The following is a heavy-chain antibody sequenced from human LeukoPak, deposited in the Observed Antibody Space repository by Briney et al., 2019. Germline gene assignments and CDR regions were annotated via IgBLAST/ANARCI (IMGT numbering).Heavy chain of an antibody. CDR1: GFTFSSYW. V-gene: IGHV3-7*05. J-gene: IGHJ3*02. CDR3: ARDSLNSFEI. CDR2: IKQDGSEK. Sequence: GGSLRLFCAASGFTFSSYWMSWVRQAPGKGLEWVANIKQDGSEKYYVDSVKGRFTISRDDAKNSLYLQMNSLRGEDTAVYYCARDSLNSFEIWGQGTMVTVSS.